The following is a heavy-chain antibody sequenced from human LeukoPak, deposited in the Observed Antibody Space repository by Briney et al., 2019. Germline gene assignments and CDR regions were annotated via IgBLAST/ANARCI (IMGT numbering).Heavy chain of an antibody. Sequence: PSETLSLTCAVYGGTFSGYYWSWIRQPPGKGLEWIGEINPGGSTNYNPSLESRLTISVDPSKNQFSLNLTSVTAADTAIYYCAREDCRGGACTNFDSWGQGTLVTVSS. CDR3: AREDCRGGACTNFDS. CDR2: INPGGST. J-gene: IGHJ4*02. CDR1: GGTFSGYY. V-gene: IGHV4-34*01. D-gene: IGHD2-15*01.